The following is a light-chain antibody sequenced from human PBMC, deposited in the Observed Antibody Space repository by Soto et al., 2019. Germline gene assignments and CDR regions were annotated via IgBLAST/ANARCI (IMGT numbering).Light chain of an antibody. V-gene: IGKV1-33*01. J-gene: IGKJ4*01. CDR3: QQYDNLPPGT. CDR2: DAS. CDR1: QDISNY. Sequence: DIQMTQSPSSLSASVGDRVTITCQASQDISNYLNLYQQKPGKAPKLLIYDASNLETGVPSRFSGSGSGTDFTFTISSLQPEDIATYYCQQYDNLPPGTFGGGTKVEIK.